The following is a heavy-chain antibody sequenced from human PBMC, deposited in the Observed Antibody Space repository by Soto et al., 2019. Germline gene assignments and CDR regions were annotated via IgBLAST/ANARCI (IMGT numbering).Heavy chain of an antibody. V-gene: IGHV3-48*03. CDR2: ISSSGSTI. J-gene: IGHJ3*02. CDR3: ASPLLAYCGGDCYRRSKAFDI. D-gene: IGHD2-21*02. Sequence: GGSLRLSCAASGFTFSSYEMNWVRQAPGKGLEWVSYISSSGSTIYYADSVKGRFTISRDNAKNSLYLQMNSLRAEDTAVYYCASPLLAYCGGDCYRRSKAFDIWGQGTMVTVSS. CDR1: GFTFSSYE.